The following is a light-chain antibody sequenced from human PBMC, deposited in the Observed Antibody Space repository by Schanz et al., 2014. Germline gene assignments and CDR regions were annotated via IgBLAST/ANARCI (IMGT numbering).Light chain of an antibody. CDR2: GVT. CDR3: CSYAGTYTWV. V-gene: IGLV2-8*01. Sequence: QSALTQPPSASGSPGQSVTISCTGATSDVGAYDSVSWYQQHPGKAPRIMIYGVTKRPSGVPDRFSGSKSGNTASLTVSGLQAEDEADYYCCSYAGTYTWVFGGGTKVTVL. J-gene: IGLJ3*02. CDR1: TSDVGAYDS.